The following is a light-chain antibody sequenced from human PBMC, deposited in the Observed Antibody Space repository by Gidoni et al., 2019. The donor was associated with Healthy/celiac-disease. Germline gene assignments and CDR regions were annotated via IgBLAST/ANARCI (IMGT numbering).Light chain of an antibody. CDR1: QSVSSY. V-gene: IGKV3-11*01. CDR2: YAS. J-gene: IGKJ4*01. Sequence: EIVLTQSPATLSLSPGERATLSCRASQSVSSYLAWYHQKPGQAPRLLIYYASNRATGIPARFSGSGSGTDFTLTISSLEPEDFAVYYCQQRSNWPPLTFGGGTKVEIK. CDR3: QQRSNWPPLT.